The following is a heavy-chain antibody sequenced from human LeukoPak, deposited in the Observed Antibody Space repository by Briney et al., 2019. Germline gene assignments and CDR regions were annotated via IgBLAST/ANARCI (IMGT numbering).Heavy chain of an antibody. Sequence: PSETLSLTCTVSGGSISSYYWSWIRQPPGRGLEWIGYIYYSGSTNYNPSLKSRVTISVDTSKNQFSLKLSSVTAADTAVYYCARGGDIVLMVYPHFDHWGQGTLVTVSS. CDR1: GGSISSYY. CDR3: ARGGDIVLMVYPHFDH. V-gene: IGHV4-59*01. D-gene: IGHD2-8*01. CDR2: IYYSGST. J-gene: IGHJ4*02.